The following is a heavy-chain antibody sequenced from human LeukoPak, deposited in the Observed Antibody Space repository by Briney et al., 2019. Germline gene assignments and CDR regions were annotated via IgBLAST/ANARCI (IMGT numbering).Heavy chain of an antibody. Sequence: PGGSLRLSCAASGFTFSSYGMHWVRQAPGKGLEWVAFIRYDGSNKYYADSVKGRFTISRDNSKNTLYLQMNSLRAEDTAVYYCARDGWNTGYFDYWGQGTLVTVSS. J-gene: IGHJ4*02. D-gene: IGHD1/OR15-1a*01. CDR1: GFTFSSYG. CDR3: ARDGWNTGYFDY. CDR2: IRYDGSNK. V-gene: IGHV3-30*02.